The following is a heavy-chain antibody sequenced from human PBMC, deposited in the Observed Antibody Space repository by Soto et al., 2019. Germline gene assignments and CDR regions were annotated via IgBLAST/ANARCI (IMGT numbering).Heavy chain of an antibody. CDR1: GFNFNIYA. V-gene: IGHV3-23*01. CDR3: AKALGNPYYYYYMDV. CDR2: ISPGGDST. Sequence: EVQLLESGGGLVQPGGSLRLSCAASGFNFNIYAMTWVCQAPGKGLEWVSTISPGGDSTYFADSVKGRVTISRDNSKNTLSLQMNSLRAEDTATYFCAKALGNPYYYYYMDVWGTGTTVTVSS. J-gene: IGHJ6*03. D-gene: IGHD1-1*01.